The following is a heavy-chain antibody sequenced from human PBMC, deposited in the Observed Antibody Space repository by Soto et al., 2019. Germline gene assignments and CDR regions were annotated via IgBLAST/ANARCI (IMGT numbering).Heavy chain of an antibody. D-gene: IGHD2-15*01. CDR2: MSYDGIDK. CDR3: ERLHGYSFDM. V-gene: IGHV3-30*03. Sequence: GGSLRLSCSVSGFTLTKYGMHWVRQAPGKGLEWVTFMSYDGIDKFYADSVKGRFTISRDNSKNTVHLHMNSLRAEDTATYYCERLHGYSFDMWGQETMVTVSS. CDR1: GFTLTKYG. J-gene: IGHJ3*02.